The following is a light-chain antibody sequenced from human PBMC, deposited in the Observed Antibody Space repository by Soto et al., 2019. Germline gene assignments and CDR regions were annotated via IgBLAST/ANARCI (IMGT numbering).Light chain of an antibody. CDR1: SSDVGGYNY. Sequence: QSALTQPASVSGSPGQSITISCTGTSSDVGGYNYVSWYQQHPGKAPKLMIYDVGNRPSGVSNRFSGSNSGNTASLTISGLQAEDEADYYCRSYSSSSTRVFGTGTKLTVL. V-gene: IGLV2-14*01. J-gene: IGLJ1*01. CDR3: RSYSSSSTRV. CDR2: DVG.